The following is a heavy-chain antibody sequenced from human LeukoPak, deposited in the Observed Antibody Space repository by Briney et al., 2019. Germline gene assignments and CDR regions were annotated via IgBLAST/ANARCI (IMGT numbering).Heavy chain of an antibody. J-gene: IGHJ4*02. CDR3: ARLTGMRSFSVDPLGLLDY. CDR2: IYPGDSDT. Sequence: GESLQISCQGSGYSFTSYWIGWVRQMPGKGLEWMGIIYPGDSDTRYSPSFQGQVTISADKSISTAYLQWSSLKASDTAMYYCARLTGMRSFSVDPLGLLDYWGQGTLVTVSS. D-gene: IGHD3-16*02. CDR1: GYSFTSYW. V-gene: IGHV5-51*01.